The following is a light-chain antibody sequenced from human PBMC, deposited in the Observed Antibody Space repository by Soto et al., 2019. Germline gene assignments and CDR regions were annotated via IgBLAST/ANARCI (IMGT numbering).Light chain of an antibody. Sequence: QSALTQPASVSGSPGQSITISCTGTSSDLGAYIYVSWYQQHPGRAPKLLIFDVSDRPSGVPNRFSGSKSGNTASLTISGLQAEDEADDYCSSYRDSNTPVIFGGGTKLTVL. CDR1: SSDLGAYIY. CDR3: SSYRDSNTPVI. J-gene: IGLJ2*01. V-gene: IGLV2-14*03. CDR2: DVS.